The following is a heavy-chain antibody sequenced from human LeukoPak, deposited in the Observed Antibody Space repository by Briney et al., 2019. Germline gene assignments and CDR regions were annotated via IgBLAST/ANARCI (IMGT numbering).Heavy chain of an antibody. D-gene: IGHD2-2*01. J-gene: IGHJ4*02. CDR1: GFTFSSYA. Sequence: PGGSLRLSCAASGFTFSSYAMSWVRQAPGKGLEWVSAISGSGGSTYYADSVKGRFTISRDNSKNTLYLQMNSLRAEDTAVYYCATQTTVVPAAMALNDYGDYVSDYWGQGTLVTVSS. CDR2: ISGSGGST. CDR3: ATQTTVVPAAMALNDYGDYVSDY. V-gene: IGHV3-23*01.